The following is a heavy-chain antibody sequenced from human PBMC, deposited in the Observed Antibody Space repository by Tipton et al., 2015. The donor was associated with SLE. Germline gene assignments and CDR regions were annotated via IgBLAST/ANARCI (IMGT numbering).Heavy chain of an antibody. CDR1: GGSISSSSYY. D-gene: IGHD3-10*01. CDR3: AREGSGSVVRGVKRYYFDY. V-gene: IGHV4-39*07. J-gene: IGHJ4*02. CDR2: INYSGYT. Sequence: TLSLTCTVSGGSISSSSYYWGWIRQPPGRGLEWIGNINYSGYTSYNPSLKSRVSISVDTSQNQFSLSLTSVTAADTAVYYCAREGSGSVVRGVKRYYFDYWGQGTLVTVSS.